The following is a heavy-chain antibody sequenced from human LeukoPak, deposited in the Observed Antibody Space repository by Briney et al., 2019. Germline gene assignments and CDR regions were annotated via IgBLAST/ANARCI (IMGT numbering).Heavy chain of an antibody. J-gene: IGHJ5*02. CDR2: IYYSGST. CDR3: AREDPYCSGGSCYLSLDP. CDR1: GGSISSYY. D-gene: IGHD2-15*01. V-gene: IGHV4-59*01. Sequence: SETLSLTCTVSGGSISSYYWSWIRQPPGKGLEWIGYIYYSGSTNYNPSLKSRVTISIDTSKNQFSLKLSSVTAADTAVYYCAREDPYCSGGSCYLSLDPWGQGTLVTVSS.